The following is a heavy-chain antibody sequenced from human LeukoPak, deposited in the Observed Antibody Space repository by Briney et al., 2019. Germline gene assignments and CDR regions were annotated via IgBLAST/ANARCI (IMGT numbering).Heavy chain of an antibody. Sequence: SETLSLTCAVSGGSFSGYYWSWIRQPPGKGLEWIGEINHSGSTNYNPSLESRVTIFVDTSKNKFSLRLSSVTAANTAVYYCARVLLWFGELLSIRDAFDIWGQGTMVTVSS. CDR1: GGSFSGYY. CDR2: INHSGST. D-gene: IGHD3-10*01. J-gene: IGHJ3*02. CDR3: ARVLLWFGELLSIRDAFDI. V-gene: IGHV4-34*01.